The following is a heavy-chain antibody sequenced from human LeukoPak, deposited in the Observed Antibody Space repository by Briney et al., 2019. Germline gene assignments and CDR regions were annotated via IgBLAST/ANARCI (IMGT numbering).Heavy chain of an antibody. CDR1: GYTFTGYY. D-gene: IGHD3-22*01. CDR2: INPNSGGT. CDR3: ARGYYDSSDYEYFQH. Sequence: ASVKVSCKASGYTFTGYYMHWVRQAPGQGLEWMGWINPNSGGTNYAQKFQGRVTMTRDTSIITAYMELSRLRSDDTAVYFCARGYYDSSDYEYFQHWGRAPWSPSPQ. J-gene: IGHJ1*01. V-gene: IGHV1-2*02.